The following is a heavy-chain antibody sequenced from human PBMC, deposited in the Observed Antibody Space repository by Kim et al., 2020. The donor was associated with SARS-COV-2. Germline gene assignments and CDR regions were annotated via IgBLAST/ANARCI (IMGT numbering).Heavy chain of an antibody. Sequence: ALRLSCAASGFTFSSYAMHWVRQAPGKGLEWVAVISYDGSNKYYADSVKGRFTISRDNSKNTLYLQMNSLRAEDTAVYYCARSDGYSYFDYWGQGTLVT. V-gene: IGHV3-30-3*01. CDR1: GFTFSSYA. CDR3: ARSDGYSYFDY. CDR2: ISYDGSNK. D-gene: IGHD2-15*01. J-gene: IGHJ4*02.